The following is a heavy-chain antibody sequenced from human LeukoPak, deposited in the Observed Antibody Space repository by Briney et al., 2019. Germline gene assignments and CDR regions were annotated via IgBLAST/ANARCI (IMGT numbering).Heavy chain of an antibody. V-gene: IGHV4-59*08. Sequence: SETLSLTCTVSGGSISSYYWSWIRQPPGKGLEWIGYIYYSGSTYYNPSLKSRVTISVDTSKNQFSLKLSSVTAADTAVYYCARLGRWTYYFDYWGQGTLVTVSS. J-gene: IGHJ4*02. D-gene: IGHD3/OR15-3a*01. CDR3: ARLGRWTYYFDY. CDR1: GGSISSYY. CDR2: IYYSGST.